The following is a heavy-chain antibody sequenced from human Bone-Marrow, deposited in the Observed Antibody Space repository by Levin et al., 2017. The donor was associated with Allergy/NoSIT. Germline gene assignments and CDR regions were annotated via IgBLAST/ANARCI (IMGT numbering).Heavy chain of an antibody. D-gene: IGHD2-21*02. J-gene: IGHJ6*02. CDR1: GYTFTSYD. V-gene: IGHV1-8*01. CDR3: ARASYCGGDCSLRYYYYYGMDV. Sequence: GESLKISCKASGYTFTSYDINWVRQATGQGLEWMGWMNPNSGNTGYAQKFQGRVTMTRNTSISTAYMELSSLRSEDTAVYYCARASYCGGDCSLRYYYYYGMDVWGQGTTVTVSS. CDR2: MNPNSGNT.